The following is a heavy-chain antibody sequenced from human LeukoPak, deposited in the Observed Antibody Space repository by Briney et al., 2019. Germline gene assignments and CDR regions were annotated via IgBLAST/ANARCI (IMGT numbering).Heavy chain of an antibody. CDR3: ARAFLGFHP. Sequence: PVQPLDSLSVINRGGFTYSADSVRGRFSISRDNSKNTHYLQMNSLRAEDTALYYCARAFLGFHPWGQGTLVTVSS. J-gene: IGHJ5*02. CDR2: INRGGFT. D-gene: IGHD3-3*02. V-gene: IGHV3-53*01.